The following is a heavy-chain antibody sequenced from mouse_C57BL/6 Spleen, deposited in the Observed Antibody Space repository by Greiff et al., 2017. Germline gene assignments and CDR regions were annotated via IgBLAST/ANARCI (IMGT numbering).Heavy chain of an antibody. CDR1: GYTFTDYE. V-gene: IGHV1-15*01. Sequence: QVQLKESGAELVRPGASVTLSCKASGYTFTDYEMHWVKQTPVHGLEWIGAIDPETGGTAYNQKFKGKAILTADKSSSTAYMELRSLTSEDSAVYYCTRLTGTYWYFDVWGTGTTVTVSS. CDR2: IDPETGGT. CDR3: TRLTGTYWYFDV. J-gene: IGHJ1*03. D-gene: IGHD4-1*01.